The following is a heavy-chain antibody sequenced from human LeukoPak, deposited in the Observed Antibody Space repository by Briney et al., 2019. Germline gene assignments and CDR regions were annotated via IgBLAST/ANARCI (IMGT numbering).Heavy chain of an antibody. CDR2: ISSSSSYI. Sequence: GGSLRLSCAASGFTFSSYSMNWVRQAPGKGLEWVSSISSSSSYIYYADSVKGRFTISRDNAKNSLYLQMNSLRAEDTAVYYCARDRITMVRGVRGYWFDPWGQGTLVTVSS. CDR3: ARDRITMVRGVRGYWFDP. J-gene: IGHJ5*02. V-gene: IGHV3-21*04. D-gene: IGHD3-10*01. CDR1: GFTFSSYS.